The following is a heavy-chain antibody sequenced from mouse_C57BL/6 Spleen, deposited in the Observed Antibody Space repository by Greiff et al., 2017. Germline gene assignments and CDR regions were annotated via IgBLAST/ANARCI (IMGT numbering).Heavy chain of an antibody. CDR1: GYTFTGYW. D-gene: IGHD1-1*01. CDR2: ILPGSGST. J-gene: IGHJ2*01. V-gene: IGHV1-9*01. CDR3: ARSTITTVVARDYFDY. Sequence: QVQLQQSGAELMKPGASVKLSCKATGYTFTGYWIEWVKQRPGHGLEWIGEILPGSGSTNYNEKFKGKATFTADTSSNTAYMQLSSLTTEDSAIYYCARSTITTVVARDYFDYWGQGTTLTVSS.